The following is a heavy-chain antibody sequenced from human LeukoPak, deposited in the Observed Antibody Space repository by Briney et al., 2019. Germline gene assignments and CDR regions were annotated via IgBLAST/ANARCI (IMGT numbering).Heavy chain of an antibody. CDR1: GFTVSSNY. V-gene: IGHV3-53*01. J-gene: IGHJ4*02. CDR2: IHSGGTT. D-gene: IGHD2-15*01. CDR3: AREGRYCSGDNCYSGLDY. Sequence: GGSLRLSCAVSGFTVSSNYMSWVRQAPGKGLEWVSLIHSGGTTDYADSVKDRFSISRDYSKNTVNLQINSLRAEDTAVYYCAREGRYCSGDNCYSGLDYWGQGTQVTVSS.